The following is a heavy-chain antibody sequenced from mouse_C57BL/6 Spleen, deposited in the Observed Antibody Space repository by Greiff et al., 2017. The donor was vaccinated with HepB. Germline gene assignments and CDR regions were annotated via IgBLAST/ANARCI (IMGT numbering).Heavy chain of an antibody. Sequence: VQLQQSGAELVKPGASVKLSCKASGYTFTSYWMHWVKQRPGQGLEWIGMIHPNSGSTNYNEKFKSKATLTVDKSSSTAYMQLSSLTSEDSAVYYCSANWDALDYWGQGTTLTVSS. D-gene: IGHD4-1*01. CDR3: SANWDALDY. CDR2: IHPNSGST. CDR1: GYTFTSYW. J-gene: IGHJ2*01. V-gene: IGHV1-64*01.